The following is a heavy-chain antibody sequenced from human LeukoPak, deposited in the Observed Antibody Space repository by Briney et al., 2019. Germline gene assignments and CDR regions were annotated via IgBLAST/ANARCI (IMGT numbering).Heavy chain of an antibody. V-gene: IGHV4-61*02. CDR2: IYTSGST. CDR3: ARGGDITMVRGVILSYYYYYYMDV. Sequence: PSETLSLTCTVSGGSISSGYYWSWIRQPAGKGLEWIGRIYTSGSTNYNPSLKSRVTISVDTSKNQFSLKLSSVTAADTAVYYCARGGDITMVRGVILSYYYYYYMDVWGKGTTVTISS. D-gene: IGHD3-10*01. J-gene: IGHJ6*03. CDR1: GGSISSGYY.